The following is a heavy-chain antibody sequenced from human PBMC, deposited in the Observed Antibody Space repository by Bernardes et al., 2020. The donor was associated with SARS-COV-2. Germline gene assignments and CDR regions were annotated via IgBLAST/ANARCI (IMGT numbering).Heavy chain of an antibody. CDR3: ARHSADYDILTGYYWGAFDI. J-gene: IGHJ3*02. Sequence: SETLSLTCTVSGGSISSYYWSWIRQPPGKGLEWIGYIYYSGSTNYNPSLKSRVTISVDTSKNQFSLKLSSVTAADTAVYYCARHSADYDILTGYYWGAFDIWGQGTMVTVSS. CDR1: GGSISSYY. D-gene: IGHD3-9*01. V-gene: IGHV4-59*08. CDR2: IYYSGST.